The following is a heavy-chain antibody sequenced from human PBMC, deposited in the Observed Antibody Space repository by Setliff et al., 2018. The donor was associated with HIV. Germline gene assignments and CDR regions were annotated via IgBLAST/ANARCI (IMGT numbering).Heavy chain of an antibody. D-gene: IGHD2-2*01. V-gene: IGHV1-69*05. CDR1: GGTFSSYA. CDR2: IIPIFGTA. J-gene: IGHJ3*02. Sequence: KVSCKASGGTFSSYAISWVRQAPGQGLEWMGGIIPIFGTANYAQKFQGRVTITTDESTSTAYMELSSLRSEDTAVYYCARDRCSSTSCYGVHDAFDIWGQGTMVTVS. CDR3: ARDRCSSTSCYGVHDAFDI.